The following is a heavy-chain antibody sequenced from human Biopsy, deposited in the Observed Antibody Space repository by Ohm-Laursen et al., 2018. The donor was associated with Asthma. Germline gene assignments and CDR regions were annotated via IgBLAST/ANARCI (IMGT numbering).Heavy chain of an antibody. CDR2: IHFVFGTP. CDR1: GGTFNTYV. J-gene: IGHJ4*02. V-gene: IGHV1-69*13. Sequence: SVNVSCTSLGGTFNTYVIGWVRHGPGAGIECMGGIHFVFGTPTYPQKFQDRVTITADDSTSTVYMELSSLRSEATAVYYCARKAGSCISRTCYSLDFWGQGTLVTVSS. D-gene: IGHD2-2*01. CDR3: ARKAGSCISRTCYSLDF.